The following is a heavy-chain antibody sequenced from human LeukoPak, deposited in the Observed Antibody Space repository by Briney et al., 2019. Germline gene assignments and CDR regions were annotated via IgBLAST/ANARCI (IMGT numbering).Heavy chain of an antibody. Sequence: PSETLSLTCTVSGGSISSYYWSWIRQPPGKGLEWIGYIYYSGSTNYYPSLKSRVTISVDTSKNQFSLKLSSVTAADTAVYYCARDSSLHGYSSGWYSYYYYMDVWGKGTTVTVSS. CDR3: ARDSSLHGYSSGWYSYYYYMDV. J-gene: IGHJ6*03. CDR2: IYYSGST. V-gene: IGHV4-59*01. D-gene: IGHD6-19*01. CDR1: GGSISSYY.